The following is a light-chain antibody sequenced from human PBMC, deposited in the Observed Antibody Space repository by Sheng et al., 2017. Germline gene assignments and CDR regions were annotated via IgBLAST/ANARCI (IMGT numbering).Light chain of an antibody. CDR1: QSVSNY. Sequence: ETVLTQSPATLSLSPGERATLSCRASQSVSNYLAWYQQKHGQAPRLLIFDASNRATGIPARFSGSGSGTDFTLTISSLEPEDFAVYYCQQRTDWPPPTFGGGTKVEI. V-gene: IGKV3-11*01. CDR3: QQRTDWPPPT. J-gene: IGKJ4*01. CDR2: DAS.